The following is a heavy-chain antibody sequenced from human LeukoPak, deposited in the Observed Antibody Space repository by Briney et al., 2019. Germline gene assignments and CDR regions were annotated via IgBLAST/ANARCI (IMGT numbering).Heavy chain of an antibody. CDR3: ARDVVGYYYGSGSYYPDY. Sequence: GGSLRLSCAASGFTSSSYSVNWVRQAPGKGLEWVSSISSSSSYIYYADSVKGRFTISRDNAKNSLYLQINSLRAEDTAVYYCARDVVGYYYGSGSYYPDYWGQGTLVTVSS. CDR1: GFTSSSYS. D-gene: IGHD3-10*01. CDR2: ISSSSSYI. J-gene: IGHJ4*02. V-gene: IGHV3-21*01.